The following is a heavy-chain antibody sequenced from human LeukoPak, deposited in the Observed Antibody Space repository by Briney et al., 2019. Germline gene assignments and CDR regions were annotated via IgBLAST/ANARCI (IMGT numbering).Heavy chain of an antibody. Sequence: SETLSLTCAVYGGSFSGYYWSWIRQPPGKGLEWIGEINHSGSTNYNPSLKSRVTISVDTSKNQFSLKLSSVTAADTAAYYCARQWGITINWFDPWGQGTLVTVSS. CDR3: ARQWGITINWFDP. CDR2: INHSGST. J-gene: IGHJ5*02. D-gene: IGHD3-3*01. V-gene: IGHV4-34*01. CDR1: GGSFSGYY.